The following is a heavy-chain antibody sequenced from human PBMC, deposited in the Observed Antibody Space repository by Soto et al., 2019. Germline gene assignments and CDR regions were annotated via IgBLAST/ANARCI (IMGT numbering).Heavy chain of an antibody. V-gene: IGHV3-30*18. CDR1: GFTFSHYG. CDR3: AKDRSAGCGGDCSCDS. D-gene: IGHD2-21*02. CDR2: VSYDGSNK. Sequence: QVQLVESGGGVVLPGRSLRLSCVASGFTFSHYGMQWVRQAPGKGLEWVALVSYDGSNKYYGDSVKGRFTISRDNSKYTLYREIDSLSAEDTAVYYCAKDRSAGCGGDCSCDSWGQGTLVTVSS. J-gene: IGHJ4*02.